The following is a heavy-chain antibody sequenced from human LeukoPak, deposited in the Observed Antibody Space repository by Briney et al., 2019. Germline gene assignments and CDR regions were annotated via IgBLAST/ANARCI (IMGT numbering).Heavy chain of an antibody. J-gene: IGHJ4*02. CDR2: IYHSGST. D-gene: IGHD6-13*01. V-gene: IGHV4-30-2*01. CDR1: GGSISSGGYY. Sequence: PSETLSLTCTVSGGSISSGGYYWSWIRQPPGKGLEWIGYIYHSGSTYYNPSLKSRVTISVDRSKNQFSLKLSSVTAADTAVYYCARGQGSSRAFDYWGQGTLVTVSS. CDR3: ARGQGSSRAFDY.